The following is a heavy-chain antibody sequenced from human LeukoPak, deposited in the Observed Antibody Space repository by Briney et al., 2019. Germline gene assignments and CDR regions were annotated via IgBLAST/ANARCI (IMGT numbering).Heavy chain of an antibody. Sequence: GESLKISCKGSGYSFTSYWIGWGRQMPGKGLEWMGIIYPGDSDTRYSPSFQGQVTISADKTSSTAYLQWSSLKASDTALYYCARISASGAFDIWGQGTMVTVSS. J-gene: IGHJ3*02. V-gene: IGHV5-51*01. D-gene: IGHD3-10*01. CDR1: GYSFTSYW. CDR2: IYPGDSDT. CDR3: ARISASGAFDI.